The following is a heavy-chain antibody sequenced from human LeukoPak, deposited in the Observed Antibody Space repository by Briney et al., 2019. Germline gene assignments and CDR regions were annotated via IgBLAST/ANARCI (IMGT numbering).Heavy chain of an antibody. V-gene: IGHV4-4*09. J-gene: IGHJ4*02. Sequence: SETLSLTCTVSGGSISTYYWSWLRPPPGKGLKWIGYLYTSGSTYYNPSLKSRVTISGDTSESQFYLKLSSVTAADTAVYYCASGAAAGSVDYWGQGTLVTVSS. CDR3: ASGAAAGSVDY. D-gene: IGHD6-13*01. CDR1: GGSISTYY. CDR2: LYTSGST.